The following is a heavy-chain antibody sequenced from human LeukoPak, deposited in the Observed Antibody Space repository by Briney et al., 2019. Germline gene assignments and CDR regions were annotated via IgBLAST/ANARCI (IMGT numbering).Heavy chain of an antibody. V-gene: IGHV3-33*01. D-gene: IGHD1-26*01. CDR3: ARDLRYSGSYSYYFDY. CDR2: IWYDGSNK. Sequence: GGSLRLSCAASGFTFSSYGMHWVRQAPGKGLEWVAVIWYDGSNKYYADSVKGRFTISRDNSKNTLYLQMNSLRAEDTAVYYCARDLRYSGSYSYYFDYWGQGTLVTVSS. CDR1: GFTFSSYG. J-gene: IGHJ4*02.